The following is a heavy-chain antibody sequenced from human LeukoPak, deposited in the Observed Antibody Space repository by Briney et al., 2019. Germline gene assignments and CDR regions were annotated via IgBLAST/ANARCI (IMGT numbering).Heavy chain of an antibody. Sequence: ASVKVSCKASGYTFTSYGISWVRQAPGQGLEWMGWISAYNGNTNYAQKFQGRVTITTDESTSTAYMELSSLRSEDTAVYYCARGYGTKPYYFDYWGQGALVTVSS. V-gene: IGHV1-18*01. CDR1: GYTFTSYG. D-gene: IGHD1-7*01. CDR3: ARGYGTKPYYFDY. J-gene: IGHJ4*02. CDR2: ISAYNGNT.